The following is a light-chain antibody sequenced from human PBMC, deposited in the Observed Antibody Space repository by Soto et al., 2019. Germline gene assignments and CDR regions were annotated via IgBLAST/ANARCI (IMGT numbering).Light chain of an antibody. CDR3: QQSFSTLWT. CDR2: AAS. J-gene: IGKJ1*01. Sequence: DIQGTESPSSLSSSVGDRVNITRRASQNINNYLNWYQQKPGKAPKLLIYAASSLQSGVPSRFSGSGSGTDFTLTISSLQHDDFATYYCQQSFSTLWTFGQGTSVDIK. CDR1: QNINNY. V-gene: IGKV1-39*01.